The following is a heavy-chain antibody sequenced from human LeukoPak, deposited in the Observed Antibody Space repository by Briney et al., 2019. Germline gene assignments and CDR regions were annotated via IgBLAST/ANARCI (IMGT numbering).Heavy chain of an antibody. CDR3: AKFMGRIVVVPAASFDY. V-gene: IGHV3-23*01. D-gene: IGHD2-2*01. Sequence: GGSLRLSCAASGFTFSSYAMSWVHQAPGKGLEWVSAISGSGGSTYYADSVKGRFTISRDNSKNTLYLQMNSLRAEDTAVYYCAKFMGRIVVVPAASFDYWGQGTLVTVSS. CDR2: ISGSGGST. CDR1: GFTFSSYA. J-gene: IGHJ4*02.